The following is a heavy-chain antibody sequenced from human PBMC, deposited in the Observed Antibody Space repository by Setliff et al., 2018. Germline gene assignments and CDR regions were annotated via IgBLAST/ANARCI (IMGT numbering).Heavy chain of an antibody. V-gene: IGHV3-33*08. CDR1: GVTVSDAW. CDR3: ARSYY. D-gene: IGHD3-10*01. CDR2: IWHDGGNK. Sequence: GGSLRLSCAASGVTVSDAWMGWVRQAPGKGLEWVAVIWHDGGNKYHADSVKGRFTISRDNSKNTLYLQMNSLRPEDTAVYYCARSYYWGQGALVTVSS. J-gene: IGHJ4*02.